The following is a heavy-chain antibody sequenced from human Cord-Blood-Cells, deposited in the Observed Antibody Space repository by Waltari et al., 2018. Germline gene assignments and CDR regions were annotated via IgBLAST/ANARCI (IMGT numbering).Heavy chain of an antibody. CDR1: GFTFSSYG. J-gene: IGHJ4*02. V-gene: IGHV3-33*01. CDR3: ARDLIYYDSSGYYPTFGY. Sequence: QVQLVESGGGVVQPGRSLRLSCAASGFTFSSYGMHWVRQAPGKGLEWVAVILYGRSNKSYADPVKGLFTISIDNSKNTLYLQMNSLRAEDTAVYYCARDLIYYDSSGYYPTFGYWGQGTLVTVSS. D-gene: IGHD3-22*01. CDR2: ILYGRSNK.